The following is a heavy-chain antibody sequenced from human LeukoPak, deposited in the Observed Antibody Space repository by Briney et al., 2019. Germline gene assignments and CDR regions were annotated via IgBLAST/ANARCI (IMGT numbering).Heavy chain of an antibody. CDR3: ARRNNYYGSGSYYPSLDY. D-gene: IGHD3-10*01. J-gene: IGHJ4*02. Sequence: GSLGLSFAASGFPFSSYAMHWVRQAPGKGLGWGAVISYDGSNKYYPDSVKGRFTISRDNSKNTLYLQMNSLRAEDTAVYYCARRNNYYGSGSYYPSLDYWGQGTLVTVSS. CDR1: GFPFSSYA. CDR2: ISYDGSNK. V-gene: IGHV3-30*04.